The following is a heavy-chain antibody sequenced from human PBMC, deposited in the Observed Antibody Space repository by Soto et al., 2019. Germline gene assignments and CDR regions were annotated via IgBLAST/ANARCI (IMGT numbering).Heavy chain of an antibody. CDR1: GGSISSGDYY. CDR3: ARLTSGTTFPNWFDP. V-gene: IGHV4-30-4*01. J-gene: IGHJ5*02. D-gene: IGHD1-1*01. CDR2: IYYSGST. Sequence: QVQLQESGPGLVKPSQTLSLTCTVSGGSISSGDYYWSWIRQPPGKGLEWIGYIYYSGSTYYNPSPKSRGTISVDTSKNQFSLKLSSVTAADTAVYYCARLTSGTTFPNWFDPWGQGTLVTVSS.